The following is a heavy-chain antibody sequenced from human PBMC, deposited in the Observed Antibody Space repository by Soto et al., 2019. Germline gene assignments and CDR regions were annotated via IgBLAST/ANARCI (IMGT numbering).Heavy chain of an antibody. CDR1: GGTFSSYA. D-gene: IGHD3-22*01. J-gene: IGHJ6*02. V-gene: IGHV1-69*06. Sequence: SVKVSCKASGGTFSSYAISWVRQAPGQGLEWMGGIIPIFGTANYAQKCQGRVTITADKSTSTAYMELSSLRSEDTAVYYCASVYYYDKGGCYLDGMDVWGQGTTVTVSS. CDR2: IIPIFGTA. CDR3: ASVYYYDKGGCYLDGMDV.